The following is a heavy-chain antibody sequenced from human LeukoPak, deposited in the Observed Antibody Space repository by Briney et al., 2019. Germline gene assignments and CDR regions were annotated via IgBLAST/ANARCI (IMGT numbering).Heavy chain of an antibody. D-gene: IGHD4-17*01. CDR1: GGSISSSSFY. J-gene: IGHJ2*01. CDR2: IYYSGIT. CDR3: ARQLFGDHRLWHFDL. Sequence: PSETLSLTCTVSGGSISSSSFYWGWIRQPPGKGLEWIGSIYYSGITYYNPSLKSRVTISVDTSKNQFSLKLSSVTAADTGVYYCARQLFGDHRLWHFDLWGRGALVTVSS. V-gene: IGHV4-39*01.